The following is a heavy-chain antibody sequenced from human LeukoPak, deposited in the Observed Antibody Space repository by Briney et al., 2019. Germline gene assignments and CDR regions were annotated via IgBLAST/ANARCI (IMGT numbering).Heavy chain of an antibody. CDR2: ISSSSSYT. J-gene: IGHJ5*02. CDR1: GFTFSDYY. V-gene: IGHV3-11*06. D-gene: IGHD3-9*01. CDR3: ARIYYDILTGQGNWFDP. Sequence: GGSLRLSCAASGFTFSDYYMSWIRQAPGKGLEWVSYISSSSSYTNYADSAKGRFTISRDNAKNSLYLQMNSLRAEDTAVYYCARIYYDILTGQGNWFDPWGQGTLVTVSS.